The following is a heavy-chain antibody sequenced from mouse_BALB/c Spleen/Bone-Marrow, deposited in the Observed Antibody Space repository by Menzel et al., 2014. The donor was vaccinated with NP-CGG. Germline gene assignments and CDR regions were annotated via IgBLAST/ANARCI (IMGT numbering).Heavy chain of an antibody. CDR1: GFNIKDTY. V-gene: IGHV14-3*02. CDR2: IDPANGNT. CDR3: AGGWLPSYAMDY. J-gene: IGHJ4*01. D-gene: IGHD2-2*01. Sequence: VQLQQSGAELVMPGASVKLSCTASGFNIKDTYMHWVKQRPEQGLEWIGRIDPANGNTKYDPKFQGKATITADTSSNTAYPQLSSLTSEDTAVYYCAGGWLPSYAMDYWGQGTSVTVSS.